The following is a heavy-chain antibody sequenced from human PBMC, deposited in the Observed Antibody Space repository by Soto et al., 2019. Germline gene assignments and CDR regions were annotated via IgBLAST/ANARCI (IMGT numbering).Heavy chain of an antibody. CDR3: ARGGRFLECHMCCFDY. Sequence: GASVKVSCKASGYTFTSYYMHWVRQAPGQGLEWMGIINPSGGSTSYAQKCQGRVTMTRDTSTSTVYMELSSLRSEDTAVYYCARGGRFLECHMCCFDYWGQGTMVTVSS. J-gene: IGHJ4*02. D-gene: IGHD3-3*01. CDR1: GYTFTSYY. CDR2: INPSGGST. V-gene: IGHV1-46*01.